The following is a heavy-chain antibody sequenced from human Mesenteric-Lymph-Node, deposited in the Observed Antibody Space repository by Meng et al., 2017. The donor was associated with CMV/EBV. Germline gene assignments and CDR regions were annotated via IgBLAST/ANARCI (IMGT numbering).Heavy chain of an antibody. CDR1: GGTFSSYA. D-gene: IGHD1-14*01. J-gene: IGHJ6*02. Sequence: SVKVSCKASGGTFSSYAISWVRQAPGQGLEWMGGIIPIFGTANYAQKFQGRVTITTDESASTAYMELSSLRSEDTAVYYCAGVVKPPSPNYGMDVWGQGTTVTVSS. CDR2: IIPIFGTA. CDR3: AGVVKPPSPNYGMDV. V-gene: IGHV1-69*05.